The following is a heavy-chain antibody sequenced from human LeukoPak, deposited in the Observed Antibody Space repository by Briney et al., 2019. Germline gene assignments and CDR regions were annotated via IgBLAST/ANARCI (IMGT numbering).Heavy chain of an antibody. Sequence: GGCLRLSCAASGFFFSDYGMNWVRQAQGKGLEWISYISSGSSDIFYADSVKGRFTIPRDNAKNSLFLQMSRLRGEDTAVYYCASGYDFSSGSKRGFDNWGQGTLVTVSS. CDR3: ASGYDFSSGSKRGFDN. V-gene: IGHV3-48*01. CDR1: GFFFSDYG. J-gene: IGHJ4*02. CDR2: ISSGSSDI. D-gene: IGHD3-3*01.